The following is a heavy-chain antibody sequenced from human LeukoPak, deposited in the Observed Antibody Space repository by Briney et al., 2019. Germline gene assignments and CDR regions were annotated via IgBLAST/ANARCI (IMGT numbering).Heavy chain of an antibody. CDR1: GFTFSSYA. CDR3: AKEGDSSSYPEGYFDY. CDR2: ISGSGGST. J-gene: IGHJ4*02. Sequence: PGGSLRLSCAASGFTFSSYAMSWVRQAPGKRLEWVSAISGSGGSTYYADSVKGRFTISRDNSKNTLYLQMNSLRAEDTAVYYCAKEGDSSSYPEGYFDYWGQGTLVTVSS. D-gene: IGHD6-13*01. V-gene: IGHV3-23*01.